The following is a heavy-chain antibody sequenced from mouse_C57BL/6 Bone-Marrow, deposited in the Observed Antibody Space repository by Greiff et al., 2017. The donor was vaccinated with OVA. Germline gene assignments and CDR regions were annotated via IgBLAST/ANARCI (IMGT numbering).Heavy chain of an antibody. V-gene: IGHV1-22*01. CDR1: GYTFTDYN. CDR3: ARGGGLGQGMDD. J-gene: IGHJ4*01. D-gene: IGHD4-1*01. Sequence: EVQLQQSGPELVKPGASVKMSCKASGYTFTDYNMHWVKQSHGKSLEWIGYINPNNGGTSYNQKFKGKATLTVNKSSSTAYMELRSLTSEDSAVYYCARGGGLGQGMDDWGQGTSVTVSS. CDR2: INPNNGGT.